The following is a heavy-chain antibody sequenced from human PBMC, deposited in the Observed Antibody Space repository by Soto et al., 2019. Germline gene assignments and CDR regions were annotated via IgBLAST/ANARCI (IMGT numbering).Heavy chain of an antibody. CDR1: GFTFSSYT. Sequence: EVQLVESGGGLVQPGGSLRLSCAASGFTFSSYTMNWVRQAPGKGLEWVSYISSSSTIYYADSVKGRFTISRDNAKNSLYLPMNSLRDEDTAVYYCARGVGYNWFDPWGQGTLVTVSS. V-gene: IGHV3-48*02. CDR2: ISSSSTI. D-gene: IGHD6-13*01. J-gene: IGHJ5*02. CDR3: ARGVGYNWFDP.